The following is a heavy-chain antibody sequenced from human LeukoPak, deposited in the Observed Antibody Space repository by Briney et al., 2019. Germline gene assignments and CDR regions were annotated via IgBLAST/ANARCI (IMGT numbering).Heavy chain of an antibody. CDR2: TKPDGTAE. J-gene: IGHJ4*02. CDR1: GFTFSSYA. D-gene: IGHD2-15*01. CDR3: ARDGGLHTNFDY. Sequence: GGSLRLSCAAPGFTFSSYAMTWVRQAPGKGLEWVANTKPDGTAEYYADSVRGRFTTSRDNANNFLYLQMNSLRGEDTAVYYCARDGGLHTNFDYWGQGTLVTVSS. V-gene: IGHV3-7*01.